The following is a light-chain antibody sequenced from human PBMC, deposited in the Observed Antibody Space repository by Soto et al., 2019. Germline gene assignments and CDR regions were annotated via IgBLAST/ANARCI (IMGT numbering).Light chain of an antibody. CDR3: QKFSSYSGT. V-gene: IGKV1-5*03. J-gene: IGKJ1*01. CDR2: KAS. Sequence: DIQMTQSPSSLSASIGDRVSITCRASQSINIYLYWYQHKPGEAPKLLIYKASSLESGVPSRFSGSGSGTEFALTISSLQPDDFATYYCQKFSSYSGTFGQGTKVDI. CDR1: QSINIY.